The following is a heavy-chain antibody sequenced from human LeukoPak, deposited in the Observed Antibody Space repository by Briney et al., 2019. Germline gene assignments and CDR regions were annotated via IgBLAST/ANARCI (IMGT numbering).Heavy chain of an antibody. CDR2: INHSGST. CDR3: ARALRYSSGWQ. D-gene: IGHD6-19*01. Sequence: PSETLSLTCAVYGGSFSGYYWSWIRQPPGKGLEWIGEINHSGSTNYNPSLKSRVTISVDTSKNQFSLKLSSVTAADTAVYYCARALRYSSGWQWGQGTLVTVSS. V-gene: IGHV4-34*01. J-gene: IGHJ4*02. CDR1: GGSFSGYY.